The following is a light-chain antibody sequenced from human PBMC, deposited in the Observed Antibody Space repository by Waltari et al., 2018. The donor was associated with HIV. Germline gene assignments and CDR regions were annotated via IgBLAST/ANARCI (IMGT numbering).Light chain of an antibody. Sequence: QSVLTQPPSASGTPGQRVTIPCSGGSSNIGPYSVNWYQQVPGTAPKLLIYNNNQWPSGVPDRFSGSKSGTSASLAISGLQSEDEADYYCATWEHRLNGPIFGGGTRLTVL. J-gene: IGLJ2*01. CDR2: NNN. V-gene: IGLV1-44*01. CDR3: ATWEHRLNGPI. CDR1: SSNIGPYS.